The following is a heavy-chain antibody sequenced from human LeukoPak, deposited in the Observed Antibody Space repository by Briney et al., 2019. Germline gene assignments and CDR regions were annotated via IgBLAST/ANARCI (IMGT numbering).Heavy chain of an antibody. CDR2: ISYDGSNK. CDR3: ARDTKTVTTCYY. V-gene: IGHV3-30-3*01. J-gene: IGHJ4*02. D-gene: IGHD4-17*01. Sequence: GGSLRLSCAASGFTFSSYAMSWVRQAPGKGLEWVAVISYDGSNKYYADSVKGRFTISRDNSKNTLYLQMNSLRAEDTAVYYCARDTKTVTTCYYWGQGTLVTVSS. CDR1: GFTFSSYA.